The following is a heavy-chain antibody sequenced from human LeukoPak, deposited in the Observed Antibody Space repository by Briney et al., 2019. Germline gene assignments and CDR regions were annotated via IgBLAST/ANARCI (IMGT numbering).Heavy chain of an antibody. Sequence: SETLSLTCAVSGGSITSDNWWTWVRQPPGKGLEWIGAIYHSGSTDYNPSLKSRVTISVDKSKNQFSLKLSSVTAADTAVYFCARDRDGMGVWGQGTTVTVSS. J-gene: IGHJ6*02. CDR3: ARDRDGMGV. V-gene: IGHV4-4*02. CDR2: IYHSGST. CDR1: GGSITSDNW.